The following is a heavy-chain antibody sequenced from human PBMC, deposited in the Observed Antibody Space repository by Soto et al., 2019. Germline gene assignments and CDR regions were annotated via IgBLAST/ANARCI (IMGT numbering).Heavy chain of an antibody. CDR3: AKDGVRPYWYFDL. D-gene: IGHD3-3*01. CDR1: GFTFCSYA. Sequence: GGSLRLSCAASGFTFCSYASSWVRPAPGKGLEWVSAISGSGGRTYYADSVKGRFTISRDNSKNALYLQMNSLRAEDTAVYYCAKDGVRPYWYFDLWGRGTLVTVSS. CDR2: ISGSGGRT. V-gene: IGHV3-23*01. J-gene: IGHJ2*01.